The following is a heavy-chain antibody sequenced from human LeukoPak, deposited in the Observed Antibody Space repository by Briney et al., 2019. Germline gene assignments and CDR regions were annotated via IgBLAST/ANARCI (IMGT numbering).Heavy chain of an antibody. V-gene: IGHV4-38-2*01. CDR1: GYSISSGYY. Sequence: PSETLSLTCAVSGYSISSGYYWGWIRQPPGKGLEWIGSIYHSGSTYYNPSLKSRVTISVDTSKNQFSLKLSSVTAADTAVYYCARLIAVAGTNLWGQGTLVTVSS. J-gene: IGHJ4*02. CDR3: ARLIAVAGTNL. CDR2: IYHSGST. D-gene: IGHD6-19*01.